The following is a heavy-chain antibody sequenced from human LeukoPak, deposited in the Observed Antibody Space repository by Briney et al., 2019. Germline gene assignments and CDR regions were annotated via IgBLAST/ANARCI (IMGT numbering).Heavy chain of an antibody. Sequence: SVKVSCKASGYTFTGHYIHWVRQAPGQGLEWMGGIIPIFGTANYAQKFQGRVTITADESTSTAYMELSSLRSEDTAVYYCAREIGPIQLHLWGSAFDSWGQGTLVTVSS. J-gene: IGHJ4*02. V-gene: IGHV1-69*13. CDR3: AREIGPIQLHLWGSAFDS. D-gene: IGHD5-18*01. CDR2: IIPIFGTA. CDR1: GYTFTGHY.